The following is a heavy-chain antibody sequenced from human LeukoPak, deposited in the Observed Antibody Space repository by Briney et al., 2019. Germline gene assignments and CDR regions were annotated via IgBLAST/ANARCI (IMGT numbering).Heavy chain of an antibody. D-gene: IGHD1-26*01. CDR2: ISSSGSTI. CDR3: ARDAAGPTRNFDY. V-gene: IGHV3-48*03. J-gene: IGHJ4*02. CDR1: GFTFSSYE. Sequence: GGSLRLSCAASGFTFSSYEMNWVRQAPGKGLEWVSYISSSGSTIYYADSVKGRFTISRDNAKNSLYLQMNSLRAEDTAVYYCARDAAGPTRNFDYWGQGTLVTVSS.